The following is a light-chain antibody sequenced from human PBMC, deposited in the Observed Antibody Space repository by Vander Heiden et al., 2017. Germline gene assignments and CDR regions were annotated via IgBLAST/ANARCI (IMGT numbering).Light chain of an antibody. V-gene: IGKV1-8*01. CDR3: QQYYSYPYT. J-gene: IGKJ2*01. Sequence: AIRMTQSPSSLSASTGDRVTITCRASQVISSYLAWYQQKPGKAPKLLIYSASTFQSVVPSRFSGSGSGTDFTLTISCLQSEDFATYYCQQYYSYPYTVGQGTKLEIK. CDR1: QVISSY. CDR2: SAS.